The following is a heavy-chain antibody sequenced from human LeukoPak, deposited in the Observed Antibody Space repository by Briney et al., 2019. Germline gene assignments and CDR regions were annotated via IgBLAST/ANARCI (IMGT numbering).Heavy chain of an antibody. V-gene: IGHV3-23*01. J-gene: IGHJ4*02. CDR3: ANSDYGDLRGYFDY. Sequence: GGSLRLSCAASGFTFSSYAMSWVRQAPGKGLEWVSAISGSGGSTYYADSVKGRFTISRDNSKNTLYLQMNSLRAEDTAVYYCANSDYGDLRGYFDYWGQGTLVTVSS. CDR2: ISGSGGST. D-gene: IGHD4-17*01. CDR1: GFTFSSYA.